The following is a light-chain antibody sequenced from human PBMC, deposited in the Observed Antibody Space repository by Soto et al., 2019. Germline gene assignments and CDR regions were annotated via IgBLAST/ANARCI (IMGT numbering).Light chain of an antibody. CDR2: EVS. CDR3: TSYTSSSTRV. J-gene: IGLJ3*02. CDR1: SSDVGGYNY. V-gene: IGLV2-14*01. Sequence: QSALTQPASVSGSPGQSITISCTGTSSDVGGYNYVSWYQQHPGTAPKLIIYEVSNRPSGVSNRFSGTKSGNTASLTISVLQDEDAADYYCTSYTSSSTRVFGGGTKLTVL.